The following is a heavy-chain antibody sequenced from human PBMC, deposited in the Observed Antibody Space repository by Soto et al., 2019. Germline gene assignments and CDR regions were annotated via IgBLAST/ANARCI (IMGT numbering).Heavy chain of an antibody. Sequence: QVQLQESGPGLVKPSQTLSLTCTVSGGSIRSGGYYWSWIRQHPGKGLAWMGYTYYSATTYYNPSLKSRITISVDTSKNQFSLKLSSVTAADTAVYYCATERVVRGVIIGVDVWGQGTTVTVSS. CDR2: TYYSATT. CDR3: ATERVVRGVIIGVDV. V-gene: IGHV4-31*03. D-gene: IGHD3-10*01. CDR1: GGSIRSGGYY. J-gene: IGHJ6*02.